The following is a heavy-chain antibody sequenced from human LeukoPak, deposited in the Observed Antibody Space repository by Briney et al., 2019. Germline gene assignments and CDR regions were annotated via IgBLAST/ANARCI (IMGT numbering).Heavy chain of an antibody. D-gene: IGHD5-12*01. V-gene: IGHV4-59*01. CDR1: GGSISSYY. CDR3: ARSVWWLRTSLPPLYFDY. J-gene: IGHJ4*02. CDR2: IYYSGST. Sequence: SETLSPTCTVSGGSISSYYWSWIRQPPGKGLEWIGYIYYSGSTNYNPSLKSRVTISVDTSKNQFSLKLSSVTAADTAVYYCARSVWWLRTSLPPLYFDYWGQGTLVTVSS.